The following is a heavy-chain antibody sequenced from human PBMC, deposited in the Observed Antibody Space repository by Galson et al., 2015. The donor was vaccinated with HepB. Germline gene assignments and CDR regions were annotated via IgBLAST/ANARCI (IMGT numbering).Heavy chain of an antibody. CDR3: ARERDGTLDY. CDR1: GFTFSTNS. J-gene: IGHJ4*02. D-gene: IGHD5-24*01. V-gene: IGHV3-48*01. CDR2: VSTNTGTI. Sequence: SLRLSCAASGFTFSTNSMNWVRQAPGKGLEWVSYVSTNTGTIYHADSVKGRFTISTDNAMNSLYLQMNSLRAEDTAVYYCARERDGTLDYWGQGTLVTVSS.